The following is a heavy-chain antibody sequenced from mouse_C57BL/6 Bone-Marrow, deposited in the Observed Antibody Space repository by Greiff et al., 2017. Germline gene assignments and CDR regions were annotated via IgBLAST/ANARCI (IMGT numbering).Heavy chain of an antibody. J-gene: IGHJ4*01. Sequence: VQLQQSGAELVKPGASVKLSCTASGFNIKDYYMHWVKQRPEQGLEWIGRIGPGGGGTKYAQKFKGKATITADTSSNTAYLQLSSLTSEDTAVYYCATGDSTLDYWGQGTSVTVSS. CDR2: IGPGGGGT. CDR3: ATGDSTLDY. V-gene: IGHV14-2*01. CDR1: GFNIKDYY.